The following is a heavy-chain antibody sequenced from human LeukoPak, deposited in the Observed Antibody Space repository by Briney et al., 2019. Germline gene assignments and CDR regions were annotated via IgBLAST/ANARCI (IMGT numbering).Heavy chain of an antibody. J-gene: IGHJ4*02. CDR1: GFTVSSNY. CDR3: ARDSSDLAAADYSYFDY. CDR2: IYSGGST. Sequence: GGSLRLSCAASGFTVSSNYMSWVRQAPGKGLEWVSVIYSGGSTYYADSVKGRFTISRDNSKNTLYLQMNSLRAEDTAVYYCARDSSDLAAADYSYFDYWGQGTLVTVSS. D-gene: IGHD6-13*01. V-gene: IGHV3-66*01.